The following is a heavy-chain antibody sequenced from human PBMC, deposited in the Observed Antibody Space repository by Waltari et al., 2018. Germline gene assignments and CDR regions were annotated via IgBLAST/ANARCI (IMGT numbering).Heavy chain of an antibody. J-gene: IGHJ5*02. CDR2: VNPHSGAT. D-gene: IGHD2-21*01. Sequence: QVQLVQSGAEVLKPGASVKVSCQASGYTFINYEINWGRQATGQGLEWVGWVNPHSGATAYAQKFQGRITMTWDTSMSTAYMELSNLRSDDTAVLYCARGRDVFANFDYNWFDPWGQGTLVTVSS. CDR1: GYTFINYE. V-gene: IGHV1-8*02. CDR3: ARGRDVFANFDYNWFDP.